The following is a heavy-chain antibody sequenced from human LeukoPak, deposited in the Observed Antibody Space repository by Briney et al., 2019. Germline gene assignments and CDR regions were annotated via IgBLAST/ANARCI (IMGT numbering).Heavy chain of an antibody. D-gene: IGHD3-10*01. J-gene: IGHJ3*02. Sequence: SETLSLTCTVSGGSISSYYWSWIRQPPGKGLEWIGYIYYSGSTNYNPSLKSRVTISVDTSKNQFSLKLSSVTAADTAVYYCAGPNVLLWFGEPYDAFDIWGQGTMVTVSS. V-gene: IGHV4-59*01. CDR2: IYYSGST. CDR1: GGSISSYY. CDR3: AGPNVLLWFGEPYDAFDI.